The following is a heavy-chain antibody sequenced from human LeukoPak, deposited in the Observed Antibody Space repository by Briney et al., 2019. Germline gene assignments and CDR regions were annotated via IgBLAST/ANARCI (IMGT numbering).Heavy chain of an antibody. CDR3: ATDSKRGYSYGSPTDGFDL. CDR2: INSDGSST. D-gene: IGHD5-18*01. J-gene: IGHJ3*01. V-gene: IGHV3-74*01. CDR1: GFTFSSYW. Sequence: GGSLRLSCAASGFTFSSYWMHWVRQAPGKGLVWVSRINSDGSSTSYADSVKGRFTISRDNAKNSLHLQMNILRADDTAVYYCATDSKRGYSYGSPTDGFDLWGQGTMVTVSS.